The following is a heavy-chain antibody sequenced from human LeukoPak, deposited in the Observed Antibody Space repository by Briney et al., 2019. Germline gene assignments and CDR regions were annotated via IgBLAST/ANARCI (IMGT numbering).Heavy chain of an antibody. CDR2: MNPNSGNT. V-gene: IGHV1-8*02. CDR1: GYTFTSYH. Sequence: ASVKVSCKTSGYTFTSYHINWVRQATGQGLEWMGWMNPNSGNTGYAQKFQGRVTMTRNTSISTAYMELSSLRSEDTAVYYCARVSYYDSSGYYNDAFDIWGQGTMVTVSS. J-gene: IGHJ3*02. CDR3: ARVSYYDSSGYYNDAFDI. D-gene: IGHD3-22*01.